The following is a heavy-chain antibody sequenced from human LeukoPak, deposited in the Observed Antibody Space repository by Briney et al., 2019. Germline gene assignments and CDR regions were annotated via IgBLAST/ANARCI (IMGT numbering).Heavy chain of an antibody. V-gene: IGHV3-7*03. Sequence: GGSLRLSCAASGFIFSNFWIFWVRQAPGKGLEWVANINQDGSEKYFVDSVKGRFTISRDNPKNSLFLQMNSLRAEDTAVYHCARRQAVAFDYWGQGTLVTVSS. CDR1: GFIFSNFW. J-gene: IGHJ4*02. CDR2: INQDGSEK. D-gene: IGHD6-19*01. CDR3: ARRQAVAFDY.